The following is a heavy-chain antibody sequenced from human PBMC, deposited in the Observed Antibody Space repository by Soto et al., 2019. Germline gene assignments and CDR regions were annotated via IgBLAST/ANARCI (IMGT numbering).Heavy chain of an antibody. CDR3: TKGMSDRPRILNFDY. V-gene: IGHV3-23*01. D-gene: IGHD3-10*01. Sequence: EVQLLESGGALKQPGGSLRLSCAASGFTFSSHAMSWVRQAPGKGLEWVSSIIGDGRSSKYADSVKGRFTISRDNFQNMLYLQMNSLRAEDTAFYYCTKGMSDRPRILNFDYWGQGTLLTVSS. CDR1: GFTFSSHA. CDR2: IIGDGRSS. J-gene: IGHJ4*02.